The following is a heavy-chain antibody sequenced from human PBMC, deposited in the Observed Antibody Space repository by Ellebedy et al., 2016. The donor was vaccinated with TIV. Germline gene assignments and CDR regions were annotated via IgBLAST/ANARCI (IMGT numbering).Heavy chain of an antibody. J-gene: IGHJ4*02. CDR1: GFTFSSYA. CDR2: ISGSDDST. CDR3: AKVRSRTDYYDSNHWWPQSFDY. V-gene: IGHV3-23*01. D-gene: IGHD3-22*01. Sequence: GESLKISCAASGFTFSSYAMSWVRQAPGKGLEWVSSISGSDDSTYYADSVKGRFTISRDNSKNTLDLQMKSLRAEDTAVYYCAKVRSRTDYYDSNHWWPQSFDYWGQGTLVTVSS.